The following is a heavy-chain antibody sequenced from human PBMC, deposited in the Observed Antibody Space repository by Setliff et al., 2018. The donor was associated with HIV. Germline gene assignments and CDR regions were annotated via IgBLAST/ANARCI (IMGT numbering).Heavy chain of an antibody. J-gene: IGHJ6*02. CDR2: IGQDGSEK. CDR3: ARKLRPGHGVDV. V-gene: IGHV3-7*01. CDR1: RFDFNNYW. Sequence: GGSLRLSCAASRFDFNNYWMCWVRQAPGKGLEWVANIGQDGSEKNYVDSVKGRFTISRDNAKNSMDLQMNSLRAEDTAMYYCARKLRPGHGVDVWGQGTTVTVSS. D-gene: IGHD3-10*01.